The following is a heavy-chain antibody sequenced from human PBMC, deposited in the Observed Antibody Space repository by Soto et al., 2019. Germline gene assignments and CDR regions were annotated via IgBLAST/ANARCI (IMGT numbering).Heavy chain of an antibody. CDR1: GGTFSSYA. CDR3: ARARGYSYVGYYYGMDV. D-gene: IGHD5-18*01. V-gene: IGHV1-69*13. J-gene: IGHJ6*02. Sequence: SVKVSCKASGGTFSSYAISWVRQAPGQGLEWMGGIIPIFGTANYAQKFQGRVTITADESTSTAYMELSSLRSEDTAAYYCARARGYSYVGYYYGMDVWGQGTTVTVSS. CDR2: IIPIFGTA.